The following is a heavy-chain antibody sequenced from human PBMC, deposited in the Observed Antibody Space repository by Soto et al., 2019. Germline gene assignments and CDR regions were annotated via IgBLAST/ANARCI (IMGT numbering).Heavy chain of an antibody. D-gene: IGHD2-2*01. J-gene: IGHJ4*02. CDR1: GFMFSSYT. V-gene: IGHV3-21*01. CDR2: VSFRGDI. Sequence: PVGSLRLSCTASGFMFSSYTMNWVRQAPGKGLEWVSSVSFRGDIYYADSLEGRFTIPRDDAKNSLYLQMNSLRAEDTAVYYCARGCSSASCYYYWGQGTLVTVSS. CDR3: ARGCSSASCYYY.